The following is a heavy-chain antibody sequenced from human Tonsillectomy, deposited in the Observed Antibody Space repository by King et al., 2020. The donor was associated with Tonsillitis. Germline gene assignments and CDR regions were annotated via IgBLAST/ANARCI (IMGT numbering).Heavy chain of an antibody. CDR3: ARGHEKVYYYDSSGYYYDY. V-gene: IGHV4-30-4*07. Sequence: QLQESGPGLVRPSQTLSLTCAVSGGSINSGGYSWSWIRQPPGKGLEWIGYIYYSGSSYYNPSLKSRVTISADTSKNQFSLKLSSVTAADTAVYYCARGHEKVYYYDSSGYYYDYWGQGTLVTVSS. J-gene: IGHJ4*02. CDR1: GGSINSGGYS. CDR2: IYYSGSS. D-gene: IGHD3-22*01.